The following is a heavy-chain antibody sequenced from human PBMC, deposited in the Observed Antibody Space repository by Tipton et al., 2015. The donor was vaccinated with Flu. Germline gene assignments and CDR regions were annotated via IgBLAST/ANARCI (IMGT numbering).Heavy chain of an antibody. V-gene: IGHV6-1*01. J-gene: IGHJ4*02. CDR2: TYYRSKWYT. CDR3: ARAGGSNSWYVY. CDR1: GDSVSSDTAA. D-gene: IGHD6-13*01. Sequence: LVKPSQTLSLTCAISGDSVSSDTAAWNWIRQSPSRGLEWLGRTYYRSKWYTDYALSVKSRATINPDTSKNQVSLQLSSVTPEDTALYYCARAGGSNSWYVYWGQGTLVTVSS.